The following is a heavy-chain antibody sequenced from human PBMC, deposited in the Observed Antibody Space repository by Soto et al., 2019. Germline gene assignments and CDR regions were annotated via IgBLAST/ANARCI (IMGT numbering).Heavy chain of an antibody. J-gene: IGHJ4*02. V-gene: IGHV4-61*03. D-gene: IGHD6-19*01. CDR1: GGSVSSDNYY. CDR2: IYYSGGT. CDR3: ARDRGIAVSGTLDY. Sequence: SETLSLTCTVSGGSVSSDNYYWSWIRQPPGKGLEWIGHIYYSGGTNYNPSLKSRVTISVDTSKNHFSLKLSSVTAADTAVYYCARDRGIAVSGTLDYWGQGTLVTVSS.